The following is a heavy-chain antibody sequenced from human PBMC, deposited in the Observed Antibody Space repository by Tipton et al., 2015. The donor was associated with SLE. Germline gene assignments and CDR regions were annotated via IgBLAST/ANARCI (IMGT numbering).Heavy chain of an antibody. CDR1: GGSISSHY. V-gene: IGHV4-59*11. J-gene: IGHJ2*01. CDR2: IYYSGST. D-gene: IGHD6-19*01. CDR3: AREQWQGLGLRNFDL. Sequence: LRLSCTVSGGSISSHYWSWIRQPPGKGLEWIGYIYYSGSTNYNPSLKSRVTISVDTSKNQFSLKLSSVTAADTAVYYCAREQWQGLGLRNFDLWGRGTLVTVSS.